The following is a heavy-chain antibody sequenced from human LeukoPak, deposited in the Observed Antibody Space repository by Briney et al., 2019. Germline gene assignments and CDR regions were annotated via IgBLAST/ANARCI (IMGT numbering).Heavy chain of an antibody. V-gene: IGHV4-4*07. Sequence: PSETLSLTCTVSGGSISSYYWSWIRQPAGKGLEWIGRIYTSGSTNYNPSLKSRVTMSVDTSKNQFSLKLSSVTAADTAVYYCARGVMGFDCSSTSCYGIDYWGQGTLVTVSS. CDR1: GGSISSYY. CDR3: ARGVMGFDCSSTSCYGIDY. CDR2: IYTSGST. J-gene: IGHJ4*02. D-gene: IGHD2-2*01.